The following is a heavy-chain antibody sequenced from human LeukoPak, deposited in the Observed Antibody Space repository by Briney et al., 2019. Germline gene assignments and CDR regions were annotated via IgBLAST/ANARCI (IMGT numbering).Heavy chain of an antibody. CDR1: GDSIRSNNYY. Sequence: SETLSLTCTVSGDSIRSNNYYGGWIRQPPGKGLEWIGYIYYSGSTNYNPSLKSRVTISVDTSKNQFSLKLSSVTAADTAVYYCAGGDYYDSSGYWGQGTLVTVSS. CDR2: IYYSGST. D-gene: IGHD3-22*01. V-gene: IGHV4-61*05. J-gene: IGHJ4*02. CDR3: AGGDYYDSSGY.